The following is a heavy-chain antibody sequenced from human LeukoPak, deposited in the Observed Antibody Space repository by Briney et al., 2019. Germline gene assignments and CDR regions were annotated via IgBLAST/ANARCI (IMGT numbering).Heavy chain of an antibody. J-gene: IGHJ4*02. V-gene: IGHV3-64*01. D-gene: IGHD6-13*01. Sequence: GGSLRISCAASGFTFSNYAMHWVRQAPGKGLEYVAAISSNGGSTYYANSVKGRFTISRDNSKNTLYLQMGSLRAEDMAVYYCARAAYSSSPDYWGQGTLVTVSS. CDR1: GFTFSNYA. CDR3: ARAAYSSSPDY. CDR2: ISSNGGST.